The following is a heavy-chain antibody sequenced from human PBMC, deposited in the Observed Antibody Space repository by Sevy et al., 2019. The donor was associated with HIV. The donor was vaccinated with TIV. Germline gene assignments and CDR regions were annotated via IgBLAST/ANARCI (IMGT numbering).Heavy chain of an antibody. V-gene: IGHV3-30-3*01. CDR1: GFTFSSYA. J-gene: IGHJ6*02. Sequence: LSLTCAASGFTFSSYAMHWVRQAPGKGLEWVAVISYDGSNKYYADSVKGRFTISRDNSKNTLYLQMTSLRAEDTAVYYCARGGYCSGGSCYSLYYYYGMDVWGQGTTVTVSS. CDR2: ISYDGSNK. D-gene: IGHD2-15*01. CDR3: ARGGYCSGGSCYSLYYYYGMDV.